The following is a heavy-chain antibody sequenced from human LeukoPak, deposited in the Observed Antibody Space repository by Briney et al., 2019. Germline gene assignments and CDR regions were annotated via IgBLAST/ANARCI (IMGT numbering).Heavy chain of an antibody. CDR3: AKALIAVAGGIDY. J-gene: IGHJ4*02. CDR2: ISGSGGST. Sequence: GGSLRLSCVASGLAFRSYAMNWVRQAPGKGLEWVSAISGSGGSTYYADSVKGRFTISRDNSKNTLYLQMNSLRAEDTAVYYCAKALIAVAGGIDYWGQGTLVTVSS. V-gene: IGHV3-23*01. CDR1: GLAFRSYA. D-gene: IGHD6-19*01.